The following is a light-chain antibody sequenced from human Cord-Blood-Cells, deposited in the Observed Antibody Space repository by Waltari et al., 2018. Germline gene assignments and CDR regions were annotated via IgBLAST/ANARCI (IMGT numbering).Light chain of an antibody. Sequence: QSALTQPASVSGSPGQSITISCTGTSSDVGGYNYVSWYQQHPGKAPKLMIYDVSNRLSVVSNRFSGSKSGNTASLTISGLQAEDEADYYCSSYTSSSTYVFGTGTKVTVL. CDR3: SSYTSSSTYV. V-gene: IGLV2-14*01. CDR2: DVS. J-gene: IGLJ1*01. CDR1: SSDVGGYNY.